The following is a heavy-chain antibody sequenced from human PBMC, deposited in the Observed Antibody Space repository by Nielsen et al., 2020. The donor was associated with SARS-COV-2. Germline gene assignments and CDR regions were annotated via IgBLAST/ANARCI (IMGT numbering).Heavy chain of an antibody. V-gene: IGHV4-61*01. J-gene: IGHJ6*03. Sequence: GSLRLSCIVSGGSISTGSHYWSWIRQPPGKGLEWIGYIFYRGNTNYKPSLKSRVTISVDTSKNQFSLKLSSVTAADTAVYYCARVENRIAAAGTGYYYYMDVWGKGTTVTVSS. CDR2: IFYRGNT. D-gene: IGHD6-13*01. CDR1: GGSISTGSHY. CDR3: ARVENRIAAAGTGYYYYMDV.